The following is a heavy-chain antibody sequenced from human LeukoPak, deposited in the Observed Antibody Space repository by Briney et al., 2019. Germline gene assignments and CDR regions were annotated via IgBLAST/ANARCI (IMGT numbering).Heavy chain of an antibody. CDR2: IIPIFGTA. V-gene: IGHV1-69*05. CDR3: ASTTIAAADHFDY. D-gene: IGHD6-13*01. J-gene: IGHJ4*02. Sequence: SVKVSCKASEGTFSSYAISWVRQAPGQGLEWMGRIIPIFGTANYAQKFQGRVTITTDESTSTAYMELSSLRSEDTAVYYCASTTIAAADHFDYWGQGTLVTVSS. CDR1: EGTFSSYA.